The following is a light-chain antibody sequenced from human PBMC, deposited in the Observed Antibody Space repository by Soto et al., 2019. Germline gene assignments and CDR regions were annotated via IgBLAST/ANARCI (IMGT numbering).Light chain of an antibody. Sequence: EIVLTQSPGTLSLSTGERATPSCRASQSVSSSYLGWYQQKPGQAPRLLIYGASSRATGIPDRFSGSGSGTDFTLTISRLEPEDFAVYYCQQYGSSPRTFGQGTKVDIK. CDR1: QSVSSSY. J-gene: IGKJ1*01. V-gene: IGKV3-20*01. CDR2: GAS. CDR3: QQYGSSPRT.